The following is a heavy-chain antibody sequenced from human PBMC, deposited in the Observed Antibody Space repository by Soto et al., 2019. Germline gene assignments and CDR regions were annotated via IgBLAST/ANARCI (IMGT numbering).Heavy chain of an antibody. J-gene: IGHJ4*02. Sequence: ASVKVSCKTSGYTFSDYYMHWVRQAPGQGLEWMGWINPNSGGTNYAQKFQGRVTMTRDTSIRTVYMALSRLRYDDTAVYYCARDRSGLHGADYWGQGALVTVSS. CDR3: ARDRSGLHGADY. CDR1: GYTFSDYY. CDR2: INPNSGGT. V-gene: IGHV1-2*02. D-gene: IGHD6-19*01.